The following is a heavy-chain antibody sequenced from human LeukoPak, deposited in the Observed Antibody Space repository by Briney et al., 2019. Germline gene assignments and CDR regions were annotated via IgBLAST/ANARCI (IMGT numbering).Heavy chain of an antibody. Sequence: SETLSLTCAVYGGSFSGYYWSWIRQPPGKGLEWIGEINHSGSTYYNPSLKSRVTISVDRSKNQFSLKLSSVTAADTAVYYCARADGYYDSSGYYTFDYWGQGTLVTVSS. V-gene: IGHV4-34*01. CDR3: ARADGYYDSSGYYTFDY. D-gene: IGHD3-22*01. J-gene: IGHJ4*02. CDR2: INHSGST. CDR1: GGSFSGYY.